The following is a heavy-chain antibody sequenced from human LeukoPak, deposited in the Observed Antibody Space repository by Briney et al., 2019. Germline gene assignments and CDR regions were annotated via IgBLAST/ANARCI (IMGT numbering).Heavy chain of an antibody. CDR3: ARDVVVTSSPDAFDI. Sequence: SQTLSLTCAVSGDSFTSGGYYWTWIRHHPGKGLEWIGYISNSGTTSYNPSLKSRVSISVDTSHNQFSLRLTSVTAADTAVYYCARDVVVTSSPDAFDIWGQGTMVTVSS. CDR1: GDSFTSGGYY. CDR2: ISNSGTT. J-gene: IGHJ3*02. V-gene: IGHV4-31*11. D-gene: IGHD2-21*02.